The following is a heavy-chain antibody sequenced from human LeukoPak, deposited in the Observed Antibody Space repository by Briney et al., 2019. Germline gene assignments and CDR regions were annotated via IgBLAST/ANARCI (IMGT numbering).Heavy chain of an antibody. CDR1: GYTFTSYY. J-gene: IGHJ4*02. CDR2: INPSGGST. D-gene: IGHD3-10*01. Sequence: ASVKVSCKASGYTFTSYYMHWVRQAPGQGLEWMGIINPSGGSTSYAQKFQGRVTMTRDTSTSTVYMELSSLRSEDTAVYYCALVGGPSMVRGGSFDYWGQGTLVTVSS. CDR3: ALVGGPSMVRGGSFDY. V-gene: IGHV1-46*01.